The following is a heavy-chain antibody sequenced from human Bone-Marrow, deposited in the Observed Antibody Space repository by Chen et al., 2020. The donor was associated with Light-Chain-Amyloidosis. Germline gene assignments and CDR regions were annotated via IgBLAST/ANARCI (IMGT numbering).Heavy chain of an antibody. V-gene: IGHV4-30-4*01. CDR1: CGSIRSGDYY. D-gene: IGHD6-25*01. J-gene: IGHJ6*03. Sequence: QVQLQESVPGLVKPSQTLSLPCTVSCGSIRSGDYYWSWLRQPPGKGLQWIGYIYHSGSINHNPSLNSRVTMSVDTSRNQFSLKLTSVTAADTAVYYCAREVAANYNFYMDVWGKGTTVIVSS. CDR2: IYHSGSI. CDR3: AREVAANYNFYMDV.